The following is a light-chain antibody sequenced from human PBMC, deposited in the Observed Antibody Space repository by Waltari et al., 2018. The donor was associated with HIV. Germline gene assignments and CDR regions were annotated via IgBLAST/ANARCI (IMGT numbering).Light chain of an antibody. V-gene: IGKV1-5*03. CDR3: QQYVSPMWT. J-gene: IGKJ1*01. CDR2: KAS. CDR1: QTISTW. Sequence: IQMTQSPSTLSASVGDRVTITCQASQTISTWLAWYQQKPGKGPKPRIYKASVLRSAVSSSFSGSGAGKEFTLTISSLQPDDFATYYGQQYVSPMWTFGQGPKVDI.